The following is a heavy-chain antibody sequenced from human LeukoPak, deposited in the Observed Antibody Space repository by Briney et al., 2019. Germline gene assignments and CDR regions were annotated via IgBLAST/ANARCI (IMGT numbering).Heavy chain of an antibody. Sequence: ASVKVSCKASGYIFSNFGINWVRQAPGQGLEWMGWISGCNGYTKYAQKLQGRVTMTRNTSISTAYMELSSLRSEDTAVYYCARVPRRGDRFDPWGQGTLVTVSS. J-gene: IGHJ5*02. CDR1: GYIFSNFG. CDR3: ARVPRRGDRFDP. D-gene: IGHD3-10*01. V-gene: IGHV1-18*01. CDR2: ISGCNGYT.